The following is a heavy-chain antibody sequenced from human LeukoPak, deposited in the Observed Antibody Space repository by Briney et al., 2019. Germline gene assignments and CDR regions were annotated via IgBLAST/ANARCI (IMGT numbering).Heavy chain of an antibody. CDR1: GGSFSGYY. CDR3: ARGRYYYDSSGYYSFDY. J-gene: IGHJ4*02. D-gene: IGHD3-22*01. V-gene: IGHV4-34*01. Sequence: SETLSLTCAVYGGSFSGYYWGWIRQPPGKGLEWIGEINHSGSTNYNPSLKSRVTISVDTSKNQFSLKLSSVTAADTAVYYCARGRYYYDSSGYYSFDYWGQGTLVTVSS. CDR2: INHSGST.